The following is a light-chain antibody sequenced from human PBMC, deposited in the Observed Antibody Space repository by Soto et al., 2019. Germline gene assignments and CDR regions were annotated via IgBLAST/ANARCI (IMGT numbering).Light chain of an antibody. CDR2: GAS. CDR1: QSVNNY. V-gene: IGKV3-20*01. J-gene: IGKJ2*01. Sequence: EIVLTQSPGTLSLSPGERATLSCRASQSVNNYLAWYQHKPGQGPRLLISGASNRATGIPDRFSGSGSGADFTLTISRLEPEDFAVYYCQQYGASPYTFGQGTTLEIK. CDR3: QQYGASPYT.